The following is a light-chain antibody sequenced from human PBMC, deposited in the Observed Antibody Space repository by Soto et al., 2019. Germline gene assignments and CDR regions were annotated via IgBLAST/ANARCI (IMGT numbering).Light chain of an antibody. CDR2: EVT. Sequence: QSALTQPPSASGSPGQSVTISCTGTSSDVGGYNYVSWYQQHPGKVPKLMIYEVTKRPSGVPDRFSGSKSGNTASLTVSGLQAEDEADYYCSSYAGSNILVFGGGTKRTVL. CDR1: SSDVGGYNY. J-gene: IGLJ3*02. CDR3: SSYAGSNILV. V-gene: IGLV2-8*01.